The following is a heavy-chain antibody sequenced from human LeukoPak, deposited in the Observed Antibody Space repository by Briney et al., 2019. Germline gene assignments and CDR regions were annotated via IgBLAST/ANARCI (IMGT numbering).Heavy chain of an antibody. CDR3: ATSITIFGVVTDHDAFDI. CDR1: GFTFSSYG. CDR2: IRYDGSNK. J-gene: IGHJ3*02. D-gene: IGHD3-3*01. V-gene: IGHV3-30*02. Sequence: PGGSLRLSCAASGFTFSSYGMHWVRQAPGKGLEWVAFIRYDGSNKYYADSVKGRFTISRDNSKNTLYLQMNSLRAEDTAVYYCATSITIFGVVTDHDAFDIWGQGTMVTVSS.